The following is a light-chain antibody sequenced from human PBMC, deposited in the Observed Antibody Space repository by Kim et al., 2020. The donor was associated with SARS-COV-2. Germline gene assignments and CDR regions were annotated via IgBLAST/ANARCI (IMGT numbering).Light chain of an antibody. J-gene: IGLJ2*01. V-gene: IGLV2-23*02. Sequence: GQSITIPGTGTSSDVGSYNLVSWYQQHPGKAPKLMIYEVSKRPSGVSNRFSGSKSGNTASLTISGLQAEDEADYYCCSYAGSSTVVFGGGTQLTVL. CDR3: CSYAGSSTVV. CDR1: SSDVGSYNL. CDR2: EVS.